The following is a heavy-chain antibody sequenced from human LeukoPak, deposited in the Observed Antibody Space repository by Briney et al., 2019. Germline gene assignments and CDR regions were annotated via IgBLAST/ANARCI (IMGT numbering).Heavy chain of an antibody. CDR3: AKPTVTTEDY. CDR1: GGTFSSYA. J-gene: IGHJ4*02. D-gene: IGHD4-17*01. Sequence: ASVKVSCKASGGTFSSYAISWVRQAPGQGLEWMGGIIPIFGTANYAQKFQGRVTITADESTSTAYMELSSLRCEDTAVYYCAKPTVTTEDYWGQGTLVTVSS. V-gene: IGHV1-69*13. CDR2: IIPIFGTA.